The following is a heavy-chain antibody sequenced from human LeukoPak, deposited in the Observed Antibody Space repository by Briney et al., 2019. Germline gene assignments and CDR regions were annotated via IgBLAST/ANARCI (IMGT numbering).Heavy chain of an antibody. D-gene: IGHD6-13*01. CDR2: IYYSGGT. CDR1: GGSIRSYH. V-gene: IGHV4-59*08. Sequence: SETLSLTCTVSGGSIRSYHWSWIRQPPGRELEWIGYIYYSGGTKYNPSLMSRVTMSVDTSNNQFSLNLTSVTAADTAVYYCARTEGVAAAGYYYYYGMDVWGQGTTVTVSS. CDR3: ARTEGVAAAGYYYYYGMDV. J-gene: IGHJ6*02.